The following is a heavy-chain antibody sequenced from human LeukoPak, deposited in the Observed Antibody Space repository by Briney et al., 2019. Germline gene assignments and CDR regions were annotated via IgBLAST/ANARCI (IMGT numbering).Heavy chain of an antibody. D-gene: IGHD6-13*01. CDR3: ARDPRIKAAGDDNWFDP. Sequence: SETLSLTCTVSGGSISSGSYYWSWIRQPAGKGLEWIGRIYTSGSTNYNPSLKSRVTISVDTSKNQFSLKLSSVTAADTAVYYCARDPRIKAAGDDNWFDPWGQGTLVSVSS. J-gene: IGHJ5*02. CDR1: GGSISSGSYY. CDR2: IYTSGST. V-gene: IGHV4-61*02.